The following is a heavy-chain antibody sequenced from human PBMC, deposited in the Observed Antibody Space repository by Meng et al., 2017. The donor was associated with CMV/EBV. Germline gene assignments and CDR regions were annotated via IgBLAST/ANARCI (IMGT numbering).Heavy chain of an antibody. CDR2: INPNSGGT. Sequence: ASVKVSCKASGYTFTGYYMHWVRQAPGQGLEWMGWINPNSGGTNCAQKFQGRVTMTRDTSISTAYMELSRLRSDDTAVYYCARRITMVRGVIKVGYYYGMDVWGQGTTVTVSS. V-gene: IGHV1-2*02. CDR3: ARRITMVRGVIKVGYYYGMDV. J-gene: IGHJ6*02. CDR1: GYTFTGYY. D-gene: IGHD3-10*01.